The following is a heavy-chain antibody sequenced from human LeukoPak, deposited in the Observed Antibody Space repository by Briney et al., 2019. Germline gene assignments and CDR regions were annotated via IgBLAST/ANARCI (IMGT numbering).Heavy chain of an antibody. D-gene: IGHD3-22*01. V-gene: IGHV4-34*01. Sequence: SETLSLTCSVSGGSISSYYWSWIRQPPGKGLEWIGEINHSGSTNYNPSLKSRVTISVDTSKNQFSLKLSSVTAADTAVYYCARGPAMYYDSSGYYYWGVFDPWGQGTLVTVSS. CDR2: INHSGST. J-gene: IGHJ5*02. CDR3: ARGPAMYYDSSGYYYWGVFDP. CDR1: GGSISSYY.